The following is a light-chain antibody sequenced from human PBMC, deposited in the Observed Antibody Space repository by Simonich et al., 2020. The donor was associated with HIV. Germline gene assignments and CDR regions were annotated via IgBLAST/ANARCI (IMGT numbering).Light chain of an antibody. Sequence: EIVLTQSPGTLSLSPGERATLSCRASQSVSSNLAWYQQKPGQAPRLIIYGASTRATGIPARFSGSGSGTEFTLTISSLQSEDFAVYYCQQYNNWPPLTFGGGTKVEIK. V-gene: IGKV3-15*01. J-gene: IGKJ4*01. CDR1: QSVSSN. CDR2: GAS. CDR3: QQYNNWPPLT.